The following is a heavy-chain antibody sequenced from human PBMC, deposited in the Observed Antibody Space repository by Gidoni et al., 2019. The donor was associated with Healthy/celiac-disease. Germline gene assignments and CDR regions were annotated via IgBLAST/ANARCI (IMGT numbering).Heavy chain of an antibody. CDR1: GFTFSSYA. D-gene: IGHD2-15*01. CDR2: ISSNGGST. Sequence: EVQLVESGGGLVQPGGSLSLSCSASGFTFSSYAMHWVRQAPGKGLEYVSAISSNGGSTYYADSVKGRFTISRDNSKNTLYLQMSSLRAEDTAVYYCVNMGKGYCSGGSCFPLGNWGQGTLVTVSS. CDR3: VNMGKGYCSGGSCFPLGN. V-gene: IGHV3-64D*08. J-gene: IGHJ4*02.